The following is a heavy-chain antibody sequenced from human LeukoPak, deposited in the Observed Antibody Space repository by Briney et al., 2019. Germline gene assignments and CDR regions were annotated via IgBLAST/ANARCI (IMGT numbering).Heavy chain of an antibody. CDR2: MKQDGSEK. J-gene: IGHJ3*02. Sequence: PGGSLSLSCAASGFTFSNYRMSWVRQAPGKGLEWVANMKQDGSEKYYVDSVKGRFTISRDNAKNSLYLQMSSLRAEDTAVYYCARSLAAGFDIWGQGTMVTASS. D-gene: IGHD6-19*01. V-gene: IGHV3-7*04. CDR1: GFTFSNYR. CDR3: ARSLAAGFDI.